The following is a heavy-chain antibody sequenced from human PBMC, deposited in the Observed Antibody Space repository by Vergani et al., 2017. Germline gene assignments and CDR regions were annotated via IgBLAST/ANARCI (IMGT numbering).Heavy chain of an antibody. CDR3: ARGSGGYDSYYFDY. Sequence: VQLVESGGGLVQPGGSLRLSCAASGFTFSSYAMHWVRQAPGKGLEWVAVISYDGSNKYYADSVKGRFTISRDNSKNTLYLQMNSLRAEDTAVYYCARGSGGYDSYYFDYWGQGTLVTVSS. CDR2: ISYDGSNK. CDR1: GFTFSSYA. V-gene: IGHV3-30-3*01. J-gene: IGHJ4*02. D-gene: IGHD5-12*01.